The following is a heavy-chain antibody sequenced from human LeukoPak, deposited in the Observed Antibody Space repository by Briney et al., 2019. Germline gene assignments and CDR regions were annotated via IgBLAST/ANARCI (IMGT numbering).Heavy chain of an antibody. CDR3: AREDYGDYSYYYYYGMDV. J-gene: IGHJ6*02. CDR2: IYYSGST. V-gene: IGHV4-34*01. D-gene: IGHD4-17*01. Sequence: NPSETLSLTCAVYGGSFSGYYWSWIRQPPGKGLEWIGSIYYSGSTYYNPSLKSRVTISVDTSKNQFSLKLSSVTAADTAVYYCAREDYGDYSYYYYYGMDVWGQGTTVTVSS. CDR1: GGSFSGYY.